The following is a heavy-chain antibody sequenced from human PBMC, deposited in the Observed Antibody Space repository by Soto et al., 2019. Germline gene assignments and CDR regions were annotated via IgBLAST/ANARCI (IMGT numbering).Heavy chain of an antibody. CDR2: ISPIFGTA. J-gene: IGHJ5*02. CDR3: ARTSRITIFGVLILNWFDP. D-gene: IGHD3-3*01. Sequence: GGPVQGYWPASGGAFSSSAISWVRQAPAQGLGWIRGISPIFGTANYAPKFQGRVTITADESTSTAYMELSSLRSEDTAVYYCARTSRITIFGVLILNWFDPWGQGILLTVSS. V-gene: IGHV1-69*01. CDR1: GGAFSSSA.